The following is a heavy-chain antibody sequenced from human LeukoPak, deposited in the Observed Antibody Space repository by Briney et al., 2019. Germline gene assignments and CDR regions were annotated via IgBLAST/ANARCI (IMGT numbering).Heavy chain of an antibody. V-gene: IGHV3-48*03. CDR2: ISSSGSTI. CDR3: ARDSGWYTWFDP. J-gene: IGHJ5*02. D-gene: IGHD6-19*01. Sequence: PGGSLRLSCVASGFTFSSYEMNWVRQAPGKGLEWGSYISSSGSTIYYADSVKGRFTISRDNAKNSLYLQMNSLRAEDTAVYYCARDSGWYTWFDPWGQGTLVTVSS. CDR1: GFTFSSYE.